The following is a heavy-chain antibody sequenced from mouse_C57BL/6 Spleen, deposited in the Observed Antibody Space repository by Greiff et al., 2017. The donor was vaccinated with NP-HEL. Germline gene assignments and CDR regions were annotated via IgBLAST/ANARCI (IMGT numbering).Heavy chain of an antibody. CDR2: IYPGDGDT. V-gene: IGHV1-82*01. CDR1: GYAFSSSW. Sequence: VKLQQSGPELVKPGASVKISCKASGYAFSSSWMNWVKQRPGKGLEWIGRIYPGDGDTNYNGKFKGKATLTADKSSSTAYMQLSSLTSEDSAVYFCARLPGDYFDYWGQGTTLTVSS. CDR3: ARLPGDYFDY. J-gene: IGHJ2*01. D-gene: IGHD1-1*01.